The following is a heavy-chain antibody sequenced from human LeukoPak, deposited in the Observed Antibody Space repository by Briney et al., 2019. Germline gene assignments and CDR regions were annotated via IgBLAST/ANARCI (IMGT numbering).Heavy chain of an antibody. CDR1: GFTFSSYG. J-gene: IGHJ4*02. CDR2: ISYDGSNK. D-gene: IGHD5-12*01. CDR3: AKDHHRTYSGYDSSGY. V-gene: IGHV3-30*18. Sequence: PGGSLRLSCAASGFTFSSYGMHWVRQAPGKGLEWVAVISYDGSNKYYADSVKGRFTISRDNSKNTLYLQMNSLRAEDTAVYYCAKDHHRTYSGYDSSGYWGQGTLVTVSS.